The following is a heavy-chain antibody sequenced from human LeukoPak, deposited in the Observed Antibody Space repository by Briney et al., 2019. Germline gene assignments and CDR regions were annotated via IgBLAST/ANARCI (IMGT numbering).Heavy chain of an antibody. J-gene: IGHJ4*02. Sequence: GGSLRLSCAASGFNFGIYSLNWVRKAPGKGLEWLSYISAGSTIYYADSVEGRFTISRDNAKNSLYLQMNSLRAEDTAVYYCARDLFGTYDSDYWGQGILVTVSS. V-gene: IGHV3-48*01. CDR1: GFNFGIYS. D-gene: IGHD5-12*01. CDR3: ARDLFGTYDSDY. CDR2: ISAGSTI.